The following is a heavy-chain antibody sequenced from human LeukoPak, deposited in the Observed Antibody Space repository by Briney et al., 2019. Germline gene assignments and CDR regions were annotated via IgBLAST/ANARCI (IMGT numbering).Heavy chain of an antibody. D-gene: IGHD6-13*01. Sequence: ASVKVSCKPSGDTFTSDVINSVPQATGQGLEWMGWMNPDSGNTGYAQKFQGRVTMTRNPSISTAYMELSSLTSEDTAVYYCARRIAAAGVGIVYWGQGTLVTVSS. V-gene: IGHV1-8*01. CDR1: GDTFTSDV. CDR2: MNPDSGNT. CDR3: ARRIAAAGVGIVY. J-gene: IGHJ4*02.